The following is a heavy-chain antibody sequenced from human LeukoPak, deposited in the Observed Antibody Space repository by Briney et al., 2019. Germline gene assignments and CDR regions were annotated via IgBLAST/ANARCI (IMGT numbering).Heavy chain of an antibody. D-gene: IGHD4-11*01. Sequence: GESLKISCKGSGYSFTTYWIGWVRQMPGKGLEWMGIIYPLDSDIRYSPSFQGQVTISAAKSITTAYLQWSSLQASDTAMYYCATPVTTPGGFDYWGQGTLVTVSS. CDR2: IYPLDSDI. CDR3: ATPVTTPGGFDY. J-gene: IGHJ4*02. V-gene: IGHV5-51*01. CDR1: GYSFTTYW.